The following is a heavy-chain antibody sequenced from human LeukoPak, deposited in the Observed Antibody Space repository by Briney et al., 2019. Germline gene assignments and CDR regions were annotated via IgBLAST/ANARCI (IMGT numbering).Heavy chain of an antibody. CDR1: GFTFSNYW. D-gene: IGHD1-7*01. CDR2: IKQDGSEK. CDR3: AREDDWNYEDY. V-gene: IGHV3-7*01. Sequence: GGSLRLSCAASGFTFSNYWMSWVRQAPGKGLEWVANIKQDGSEKYYVNSVKGRFTISRDNAKNSLYLQMNSLRAEDTAIYYCAREDDWNYEDYWGQGTLVAVSS. J-gene: IGHJ4*02.